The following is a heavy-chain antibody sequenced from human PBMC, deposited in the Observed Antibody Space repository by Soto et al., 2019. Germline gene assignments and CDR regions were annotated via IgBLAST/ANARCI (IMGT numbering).Heavy chain of an antibody. CDR3: PTLNTPYTGTYPSHFDY. CDR2: IYYSAST. V-gene: IGHV4-61*01. Sequence: SETLSVTCTVSGGSVSSGSHFWSWIRQPPGKGLEWIGYIYYSASTNYNPSLKSRVTISVDTSKNQFSLKLSSVTAADTAVYSCPTLNTPYTGTYPSHFDYWGQGTLVTVSS. D-gene: IGHD2-2*02. CDR1: GGSVSSGSHF. J-gene: IGHJ4*02.